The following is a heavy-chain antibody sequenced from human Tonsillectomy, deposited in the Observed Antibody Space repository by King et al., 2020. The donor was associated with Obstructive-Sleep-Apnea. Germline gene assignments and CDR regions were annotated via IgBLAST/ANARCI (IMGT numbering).Heavy chain of an antibody. CDR3: AREPYCSGGSCYMAAFDI. V-gene: IGHV3-64*01. CDR1: GFTFSSYA. CDR2: ISSNGGST. D-gene: IGHD2-15*01. Sequence: VQLVESGGGLVQPEGSLRLSCAASGFTFSSYAMHWVRQAPGKGLEYVSAISSNGGSTYYANSVKGRFTISRDNSKNTLYLQMGSLRAKDMAVYYCAREPYCSGGSCYMAAFDIWGQGTMVTVSS. J-gene: IGHJ3*02.